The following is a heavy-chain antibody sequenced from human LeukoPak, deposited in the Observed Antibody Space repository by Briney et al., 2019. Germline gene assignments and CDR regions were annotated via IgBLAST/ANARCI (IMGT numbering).Heavy chain of an antibody. D-gene: IGHD3-22*01. Sequence: GASVKVSCKASGYTFTSYAMNWVRQAPGQGLEWMGWINTNTGNPTYAQGFTGRFVFSLDTSVSTAYLQISSLKAEDTAVYYCASVTYYYDSRDDAFDIWGQGTMVTVSS. CDR3: ASVTYYYDSRDDAFDI. J-gene: IGHJ3*02. V-gene: IGHV7-4-1*02. CDR1: GYTFTSYA. CDR2: INTNTGNP.